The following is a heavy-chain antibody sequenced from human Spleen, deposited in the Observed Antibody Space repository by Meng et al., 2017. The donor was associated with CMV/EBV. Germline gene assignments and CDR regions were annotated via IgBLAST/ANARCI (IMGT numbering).Heavy chain of an antibody. CDR3: ARAFYDFWSGIGY. Sequence: GESLKISCAASGFTFSGYTVNWVRQAPGKGLEWVSSISSSSSYIYYADSVKGRFTISRDNANSALYLQMDSLRAEDTAVYYCARAFYDFWSGIGYWGQGVLVTVSS. CDR1: GFTFSGYT. D-gene: IGHD3-3*01. CDR2: ISSSSSYI. V-gene: IGHV3-21*01. J-gene: IGHJ4*02.